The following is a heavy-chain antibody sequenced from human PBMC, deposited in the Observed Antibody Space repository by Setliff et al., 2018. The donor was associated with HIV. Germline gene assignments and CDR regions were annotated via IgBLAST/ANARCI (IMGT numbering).Heavy chain of an antibody. CDR2: IIPIFDTT. CDR1: GGTLSTYG. CDR3: ARDAGYSGYVLDY. V-gene: IGHV1-69*13. Sequence: SVKVSCKASGGTLSTYGISWVRQAPGQGLEWMGGIIPIFDTTNYAQKFRGRVTITADESTGTVYMELTSLRSEDTGMYYCARDAGYSGYVLDYWGQGTGVTVSS. D-gene: IGHD5-12*01. J-gene: IGHJ4*02.